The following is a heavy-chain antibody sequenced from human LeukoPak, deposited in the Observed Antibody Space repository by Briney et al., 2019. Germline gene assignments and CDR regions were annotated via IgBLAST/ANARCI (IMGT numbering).Heavy chain of an antibody. V-gene: IGHV3-23*01. J-gene: IGHJ4*02. CDR1: GSTFSSYA. Sequence: GGSLRLSCAASGSTFSSYAMSWVRQAPGKGLEWVSAISGSGGSTYYADSVKGRFTISRDNSKNTLYLQMNSLRAEDTAVYYCAKVGENRDGYNTGVFDYWGQGTLVTVSS. CDR3: AKVGENRDGYNTGVFDY. D-gene: IGHD5-24*01. CDR2: ISGSGGST.